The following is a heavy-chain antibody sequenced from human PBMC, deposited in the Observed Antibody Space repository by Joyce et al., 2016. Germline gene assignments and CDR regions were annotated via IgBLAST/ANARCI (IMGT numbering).Heavy chain of an antibody. V-gene: IGHV1-2*02. CDR2: RNPNSGGT. CDR1: GYTFTYYN. Sequence: QVHLVQSGAEVKKPGASVKVSCKAAGYTFTYYNMHWVRQVPGQGLELMGWRNPNSGGTNYAQKFQGRVTMTRDTSISTAYMELSRLRPDDTAVYYCARDRGYCSGGSCRSPGYYYYGMDVWGQGTTVTVSS. J-gene: IGHJ6*02. D-gene: IGHD2-15*01. CDR3: ARDRGYCSGGSCRSPGYYYYGMDV.